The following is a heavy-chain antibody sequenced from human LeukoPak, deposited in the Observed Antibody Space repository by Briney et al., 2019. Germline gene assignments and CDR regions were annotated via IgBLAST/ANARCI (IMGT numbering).Heavy chain of an antibody. Sequence: PSGTLTLSCAVSGFTIRSYTMSWVRQAPGQGLEWGSAISFGGGSTYVADSVKGRFTISRDNYKNTLYLQMISLSAEVTAVYYCAKDLLLGATVVDYWGQGRLVTVPS. CDR3: AKDLLLGATVVDY. CDR2: ISFGGGST. CDR1: GFTIRSYT. J-gene: IGHJ4*02. V-gene: IGHV3-23*01. D-gene: IGHD1-26*01.